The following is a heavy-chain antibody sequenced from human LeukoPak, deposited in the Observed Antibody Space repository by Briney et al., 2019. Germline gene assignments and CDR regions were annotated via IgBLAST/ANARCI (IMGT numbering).Heavy chain of an antibody. J-gene: IGHJ3*02. Sequence: PGGSLRLSCAASGFTFSGYAMSWVRQAPGKGLEWVSTISDNGGRTYYADSVKGRFTISRDNSKNTLFLQMNSLRAEDTAVYYCARDSTAPIWGQGTMVTVSS. D-gene: IGHD2-2*01. CDR1: GFTFSGYA. CDR2: ISDNGGRT. V-gene: IGHV3-23*01. CDR3: ARDSTAPI.